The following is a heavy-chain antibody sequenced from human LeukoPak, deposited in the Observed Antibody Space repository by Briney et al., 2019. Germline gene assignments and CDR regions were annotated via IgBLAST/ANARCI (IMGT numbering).Heavy chain of an antibody. J-gene: IGHJ4*02. CDR2: INPNSGGT. CDR1: GYTFTGYY. V-gene: IGHV1-2*02. CDR3: ARVPVGGTRWMFDY. D-gene: IGHD1-26*01. Sequence: ASVKVSCKASGYTFTGYYMHWVRQAPGQGLEWMGWINPNSGGTNYAQKFQGRVTMTRDTSISTAYMELSRLRSDDTAVYYCARVPVGGTRWMFDYWGQGTLVTVSS.